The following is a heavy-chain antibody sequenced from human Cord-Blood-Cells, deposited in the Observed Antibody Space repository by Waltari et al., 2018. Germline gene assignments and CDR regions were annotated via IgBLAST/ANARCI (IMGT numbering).Heavy chain of an antibody. D-gene: IGHD7-27*01. V-gene: IGHV3-53*01. Sequence: EVQLVESGGGLIQPGGSLRLSCAASGFTVSSNYISCVRQAPGKGLEWVSVIYSGGSTYYADSVKGRFTISRDNSKNTLYLQMNSLRAEDTAVYYCARDLPGEYAFDIWGQGTMVTVSS. CDR1: GFTVSSNY. CDR2: IYSGGST. J-gene: IGHJ3*02. CDR3: ARDLPGEYAFDI.